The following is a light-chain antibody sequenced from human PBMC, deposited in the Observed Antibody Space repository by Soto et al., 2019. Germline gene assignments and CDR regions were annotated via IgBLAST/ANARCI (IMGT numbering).Light chain of an antibody. V-gene: IGKV1-17*01. CDR3: LQHDTYPLT. J-gene: IGKJ1*01. CDR1: QGIRND. Sequence: DIQMTQSPSSLSASIGDRVTITCRASQGIRNDLLGRYQQKPGKAPKCLIYLAFNLQSGVTPRFSGSGSGTEFTLTISSLQPADFATYYCLQHDTYPLTFGQGTKVEIK. CDR2: LAF.